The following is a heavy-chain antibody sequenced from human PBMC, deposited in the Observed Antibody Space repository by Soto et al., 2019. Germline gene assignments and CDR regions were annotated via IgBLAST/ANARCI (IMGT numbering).Heavy chain of an antibody. Sequence: QVQLVESGGGVVQPGRSLRLSCAASGFTFSSYGMHWVRQAPGKGLEWVAVIWYDGSNKYYADSVKGRFTISRDNSKNTLYLQMNSLRAEDTAVYYWARDSRSAYYWDKDYWGQGTLVTDSS. CDR2: IWYDGSNK. J-gene: IGHJ4*02. CDR1: GFTFSSYG. V-gene: IGHV3-33*01. D-gene: IGHD3-22*01. CDR3: ARDSRSAYYWDKDY.